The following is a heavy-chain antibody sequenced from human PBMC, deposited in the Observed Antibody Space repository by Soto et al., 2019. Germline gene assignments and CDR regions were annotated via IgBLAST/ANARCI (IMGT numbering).Heavy chain of an antibody. Sequence: GGSLRLSCAASGFTFSSYDMHWVRQATGKGLEWVSAIGTAGDTYYPGSVKGRFTISRENAKNSLYLQMNSLRAGDTAVYYCARALREYSSSWYVATDYYYYMDVWGKGTTVTVSS. CDR3: ARALREYSSSWYVATDYYYYMDV. J-gene: IGHJ6*03. CDR2: IGTAGDT. CDR1: GFTFSSYD. V-gene: IGHV3-13*01. D-gene: IGHD6-13*01.